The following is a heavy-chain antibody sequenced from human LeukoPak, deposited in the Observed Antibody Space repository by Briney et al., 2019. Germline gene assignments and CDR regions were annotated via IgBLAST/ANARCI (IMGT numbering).Heavy chain of an antibody. D-gene: IGHD3-16*02. J-gene: IGHJ6*03. V-gene: IGHV1-8*03. CDR1: GYTFTSYD. CDR2: MNPNSGNT. CDR3: ARGFQASFFYYYYYYYMDV. Sequence: GASVKVSCKASGYTFTSYDINWVRRATGQGLEWMGWMNPNSGNTGYAQKFQGRVTITRNTSISTAYMELSSLRSEDTAVYYCARGFQASFFYYYYYYYMDVWGKGTTVTVSS.